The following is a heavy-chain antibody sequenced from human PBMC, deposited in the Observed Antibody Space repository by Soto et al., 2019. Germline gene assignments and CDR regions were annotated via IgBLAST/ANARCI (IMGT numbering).Heavy chain of an antibody. CDR1: GFTMSNYA. CDR3: ARSLGPSRHFFDH. J-gene: IGHJ4*02. D-gene: IGHD3-16*01. CDR2: LSDRT. V-gene: IGHV3-23*01. Sequence: EVQLLDSGGHLVQPGGSLRLSCAASGFTMSNYAMSWVRQAPGKGLEWVSTLSDRTYYTDSVRGRFTISRDTSENTLYLQMNSLGVEDTAVYYCARSLGPSRHFFDHWGQGTLVTVSS.